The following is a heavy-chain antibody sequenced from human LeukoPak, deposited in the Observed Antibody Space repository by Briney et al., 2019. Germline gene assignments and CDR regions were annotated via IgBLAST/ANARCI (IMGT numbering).Heavy chain of an antibody. CDR3: ARAPQYLHGWPWVHDS. V-gene: IGHV1-2*02. Sequence: ASVKVSCKASGYTFTGYYMHWVRQAPGQGLEWMGWINPNSGGTNYAQKFQGRVTMTRDTSISTAYMELSRLRSDDTAVYYCARAPQYLHGWPWVHDSWGQGTLVTVSS. J-gene: IGHJ4*02. CDR2: INPNSGGT. CDR1: GYTFTGYY. D-gene: IGHD6-19*01.